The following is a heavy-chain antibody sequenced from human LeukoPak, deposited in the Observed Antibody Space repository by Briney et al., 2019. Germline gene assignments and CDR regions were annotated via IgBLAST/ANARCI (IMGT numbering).Heavy chain of an antibody. D-gene: IGHD3-9*01. CDR3: TTDLSNILTGYYSFDY. Sequence: GGSLRLSCAASGFTFSSYSMNWVRQAPGKGLEWVGRIKSKTDGGTTDYAAPVKGRFTISRDDSKNTLYLQMNSLKTEDTAVYYCTTDLSNILTGYYSFDYWGQGTLVTVSS. CDR2: IKSKTDGGTT. J-gene: IGHJ4*02. CDR1: GFTFSSYS. V-gene: IGHV3-15*01.